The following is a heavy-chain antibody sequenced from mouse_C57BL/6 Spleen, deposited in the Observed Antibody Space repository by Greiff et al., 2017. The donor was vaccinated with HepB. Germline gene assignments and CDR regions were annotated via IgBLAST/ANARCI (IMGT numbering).Heavy chain of an antibody. J-gene: IGHJ3*01. Sequence: EVQLVEFGGGLVKPGGSLKLSCAASGFTFSSYAMSWVRQTPEKRLEWVATISDGGSYTYYPDNVKGRFTISRDNAKNNLYLQMSHLKSEDTAMYYCARDDDYDTFAYWGQGTLVTVSA. D-gene: IGHD2-4*01. CDR3: ARDDDYDTFAY. V-gene: IGHV5-4*01. CDR1: GFTFSSYA. CDR2: ISDGGSYT.